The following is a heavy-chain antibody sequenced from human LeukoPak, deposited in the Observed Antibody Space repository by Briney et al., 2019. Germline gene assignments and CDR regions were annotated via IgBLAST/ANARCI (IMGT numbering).Heavy chain of an antibody. Sequence: GGSLRLSCAASGFTFSSYTMNWVRQAPGKGLEWVSCITSSSTPIYYADSVKGRFTISRDNAKNSLYLQMDSLRAEDTAVYYCARIVPDHIEMATESFWGQGTLVTVSS. V-gene: IGHV3-48*01. CDR3: ARIVPDHIEMATESF. D-gene: IGHD5-24*01. CDR1: GFTFSSYT. CDR2: ITSSSTPI. J-gene: IGHJ4*02.